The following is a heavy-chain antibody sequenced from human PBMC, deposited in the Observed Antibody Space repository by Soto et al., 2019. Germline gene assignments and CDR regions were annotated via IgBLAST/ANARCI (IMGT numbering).Heavy chain of an antibody. CDR3: AKGAICSSTSCPIYNWFDP. D-gene: IGHD2-2*01. J-gene: IGHJ5*02. CDR2: ISGSGGST. Sequence: EVPLLESGGGLVQPGRSLRLSCAASGFTFSSYAMSWVRQAPGKGLEWVSAISGSGGSTYYADSVKGRFTISRDNSKNTLYVQMNSRRAEDTAVYYCAKGAICSSTSCPIYNWFDPWGQGTLVTVSS. CDR1: GFTFSSYA. V-gene: IGHV3-23*01.